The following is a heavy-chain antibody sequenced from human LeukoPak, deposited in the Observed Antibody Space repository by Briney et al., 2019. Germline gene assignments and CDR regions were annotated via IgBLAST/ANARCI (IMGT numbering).Heavy chain of an antibody. D-gene: IGHD4-17*01. Sequence: SETLSLTCTVSGGSISSYYWSWIRQPAGKGLEWIGRIYTSGSTNHNPSLKSRVTMSVDTSKNQFSLKLSSVTAADTAVYYCAREVMTTVISYYFDYWGQGTLATVSS. CDR1: GGSISSYY. J-gene: IGHJ4*02. CDR3: AREVMTTVISYYFDY. CDR2: IYTSGST. V-gene: IGHV4-4*07.